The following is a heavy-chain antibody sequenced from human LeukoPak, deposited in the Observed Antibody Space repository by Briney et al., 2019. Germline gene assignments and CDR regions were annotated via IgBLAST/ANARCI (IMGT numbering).Heavy chain of an antibody. CDR3: ASEGIAAAASFDY. D-gene: IGHD6-13*01. J-gene: IGHJ4*02. V-gene: IGHV1-2*02. CDR1: VYTFTVYY. CDR2: INPNSGGT. Sequence: ASVTVSLKSSVYTFTVYYMHWVRQAPGQGVEWMGWINPNSGGTNYAQKFQGRVTMTRDTSISTAYMELSRLRSDDTAVYYCASEGIAAAASFDYWGQGTLVTVSS.